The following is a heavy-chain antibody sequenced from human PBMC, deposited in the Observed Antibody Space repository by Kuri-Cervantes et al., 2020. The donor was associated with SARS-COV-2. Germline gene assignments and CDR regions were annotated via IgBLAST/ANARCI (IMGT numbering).Heavy chain of an antibody. J-gene: IGHJ3*02. CDR2: IIPILGTA. CDR1: GDTFSSYA. V-gene: IGHV1-69*04. CDR3: ASQRGYSYGIAVGDAFDI. Sequence: SVKVSCKASGDTFSSYAISWVRQAPGQGLEWMGRIIPILGTANYAQKFQGRVTITADKSTSTAYMELSSLRSEDTAVYYCASQRGYSYGIAVGDAFDIWGQGTMVTVSS. D-gene: IGHD5-18*01.